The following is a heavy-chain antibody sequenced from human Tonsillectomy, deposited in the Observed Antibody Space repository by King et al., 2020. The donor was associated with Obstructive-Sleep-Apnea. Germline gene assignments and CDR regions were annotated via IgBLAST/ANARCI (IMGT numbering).Heavy chain of an antibody. J-gene: IGHJ4*02. Sequence: VQLQESGPGLVKPSETLSLTCTVSGGSISTYYWSWIRQPPGKGLEWIGDIYYSGSTNYNPSLKSRVTISVDTSKNQFSLNLTSVTAADTAVYYCARAYYGDFDSWGQGTLVTVSS. CDR1: GGSISTYY. CDR3: ARAYYGDFDS. CDR2: IYYSGST. D-gene: IGHD3-16*01. V-gene: IGHV4-59*01.